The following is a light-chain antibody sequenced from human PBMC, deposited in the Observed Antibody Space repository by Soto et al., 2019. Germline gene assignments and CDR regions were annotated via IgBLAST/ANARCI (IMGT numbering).Light chain of an antibody. J-gene: IGLJ2*01. CDR1: SSDIGDYDY. V-gene: IGLV2-14*01. CDR2: DVN. Sequence: QSALTQPASVSGSPGQSIIISCTGTSSDIGDYDYVSWYQQYPGKAPKLMIYDVNNRPSGVSNRFSGSKSGNTASLTISGLQAEDEGDYYCSSYTSRNTLIFGGGTKVTVL. CDR3: SSYTSRNTLI.